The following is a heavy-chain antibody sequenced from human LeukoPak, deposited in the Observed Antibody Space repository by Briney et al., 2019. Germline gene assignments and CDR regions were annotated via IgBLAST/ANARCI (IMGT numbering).Heavy chain of an antibody. D-gene: IGHD6-25*01. Sequence: GGSLRLSCAASGFTFSTYGMSWVRQAPGKGLEWVSAVGSDGINTAYADSVKGRFTISRDNSRNTLYLQLSSLRAEDTAVYYCAKGLAAGSQYFDYWGQGTLVTVSS. CDR3: AKGLAAGSQYFDY. CDR1: GFTFSTYG. CDR2: VGSDGINT. V-gene: IGHV3-23*01. J-gene: IGHJ4*02.